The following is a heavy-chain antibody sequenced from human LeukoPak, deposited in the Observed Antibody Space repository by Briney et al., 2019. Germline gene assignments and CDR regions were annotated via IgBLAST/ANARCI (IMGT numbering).Heavy chain of an antibody. CDR2: ISSSSTYI. V-gene: IGHV3-21*01. D-gene: IGHD4-23*01. CDR3: ARSPHYGGNGLFDY. Sequence: PGGSLRLSCAASGFTFSSYNMNWVRQAPGKGLEWVSSISSSSTYIYYADSVKGRFTISRDNAKNSLHLQMNSLRAGDTAVYYCARSPHYGGNGLFDYWGQGTLVTVSS. CDR1: GFTFSSYN. J-gene: IGHJ4*02.